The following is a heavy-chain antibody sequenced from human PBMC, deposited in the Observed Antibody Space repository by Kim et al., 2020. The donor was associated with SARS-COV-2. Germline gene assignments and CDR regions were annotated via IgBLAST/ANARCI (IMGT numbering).Heavy chain of an antibody. J-gene: IGHJ6*02. CDR1: GYTFTSYD. Sequence: ASVKVSCKASGYTFTSYDINWVRQASGQGLEWMGWMNHNSGNKGYAQKFQGGVTMNRNTSISTAYMELSSLRSEETAGYYCARERPPRMGITIFGVIIDYYYCGMDLWGQGTPVTVSS. V-gene: IGHV1-8*01. D-gene: IGHD3-3*01. CDR2: MNHNSGNK. CDR3: ARERPPRMGITIFGVIIDYYYCGMDL.